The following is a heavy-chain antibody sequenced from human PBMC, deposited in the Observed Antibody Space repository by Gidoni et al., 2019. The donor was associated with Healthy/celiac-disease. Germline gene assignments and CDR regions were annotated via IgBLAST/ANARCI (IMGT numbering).Heavy chain of an antibody. D-gene: IGHD6-19*01. Sequence: QLQLQESGPGLVKPSETLSLTCTVSGGSIRSSSYYWGWIRQPPGKGLEWIGSIYYSGSTYYNPSLKSRVTISVDTAKNQFSLKLSSVTAADTAVYYCARHSSSGWYPSYPFDYWGQGTLVTVSS. V-gene: IGHV4-39*01. CDR2: IYYSGST. CDR1: GGSIRSSSYY. J-gene: IGHJ4*02. CDR3: ARHSSSGWYPSYPFDY.